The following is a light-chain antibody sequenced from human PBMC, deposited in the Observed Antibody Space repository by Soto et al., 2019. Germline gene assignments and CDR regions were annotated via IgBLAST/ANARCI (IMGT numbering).Light chain of an antibody. Sequence: QSVLTQPPSASGTPGQRVTISCSGSSSNIGSNTVNWYQQLPGTAPKLLIYSNNQRPSGDPDRLTGSKSGTSASLAIRGLQAEDEADYYCAAWDDSLNGPGFGGGTKLTVL. CDR2: SNN. CDR1: SSNIGSNT. V-gene: IGLV1-44*01. CDR3: AAWDDSLNGPG. J-gene: IGLJ2*01.